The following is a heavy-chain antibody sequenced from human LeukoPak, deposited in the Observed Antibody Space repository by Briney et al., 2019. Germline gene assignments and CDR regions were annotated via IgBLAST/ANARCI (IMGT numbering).Heavy chain of an antibody. J-gene: IGHJ3*02. CDR3: ARGGYCSSTSCYSDAFDI. CDR1: GGSISSGGYY. V-gene: IGHV4-31*03. D-gene: IGHD2-2*02. Sequence: SQTLSLTCTVSGGSISSGGYYWSWIRQHPGKGLEWIGYIYYSGSTYYNPSLKSRVTISVDTSKNQFSLNLSSVTAADTAVYYCARGGYCSSTSCYSDAFDIWGQGTMVTVSS. CDR2: IYYSGST.